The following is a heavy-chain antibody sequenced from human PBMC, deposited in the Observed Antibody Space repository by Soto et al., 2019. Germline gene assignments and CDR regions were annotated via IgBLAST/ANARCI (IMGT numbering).Heavy chain of an antibody. V-gene: IGHV1-18*04. D-gene: IGHD3-3*01. CDR2: INAYNGNT. CDR3: ARDHRFSPPGRFDI. J-gene: IGHJ3*02. Sequence: GASVKVSCKASGYTFTGYYMHWVRQAPGQGLEWMGWINAYNGNTNYAQKLQGRVTMTTDTSTSTAYMELRSLRSDDTAVYYCARDHRFSPPGRFDIWGQGTMVTVSS. CDR1: GYTFTGYY.